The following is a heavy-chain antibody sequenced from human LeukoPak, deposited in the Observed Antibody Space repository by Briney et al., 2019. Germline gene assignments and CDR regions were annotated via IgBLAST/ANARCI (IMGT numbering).Heavy chain of an antibody. V-gene: IGHV1-18*01. D-gene: IGHD6-19*01. CDR1: GGTFRSYG. Sequence: ASVKVSCKTSGGTFRSYGLNWVRQAPGQGLEWMGWISAYNGNTNYAQKLQGRVTMTTDTSTSTAYMELRSLRSDDTAVYYCARDQRYSSGWSSFYFDYWGQGTLVTVSS. CDR3: ARDQRYSSGWSSFYFDY. CDR2: ISAYNGNT. J-gene: IGHJ4*02.